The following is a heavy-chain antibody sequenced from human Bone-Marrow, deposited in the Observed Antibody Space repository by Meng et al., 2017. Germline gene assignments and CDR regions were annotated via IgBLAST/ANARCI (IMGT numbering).Heavy chain of an antibody. J-gene: IGHJ4*02. Sequence: QAQLVEAGGGVVQPGRALRLSCAASGFTFSSYAMHWVRQAPGKGLEWVAVISYDGSNKYYADSVKGRFTISRDNSKNTLYLQMNSLRAEDTAVYYCARLVVVAAIDYWGQGTLVTVSS. CDR1: GFTFSSYA. D-gene: IGHD2-15*01. CDR3: ARLVVVAAIDY. V-gene: IGHV3-30*01. CDR2: ISYDGSNK.